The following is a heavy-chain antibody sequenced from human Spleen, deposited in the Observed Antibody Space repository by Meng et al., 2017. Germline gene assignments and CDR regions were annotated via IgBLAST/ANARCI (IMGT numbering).Heavy chain of an antibody. V-gene: IGHV4-34*01. CDR3: ARGPTTMAHDFNY. CDR2: INHSGST. D-gene: IGHD4-11*01. Sequence: QAQVEQWGAVLFQPSETLSLPCVVSGGSFSDYYWSWIRQSQGKGLEWIGEINHSGSTNYNPSLESRATISVDTSQNNLSLKLSSVTAADSAVYYCARGPTTMAHDFNYWGQGTLVTVSS. J-gene: IGHJ4*02. CDR1: GGSFSDYY.